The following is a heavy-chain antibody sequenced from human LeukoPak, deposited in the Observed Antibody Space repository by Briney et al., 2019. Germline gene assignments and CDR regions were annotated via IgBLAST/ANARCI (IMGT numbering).Heavy chain of an antibody. D-gene: IGHD2-21*01. J-gene: IGHJ3*02. V-gene: IGHV3-23*01. CDR1: GFTFNKYA. Sequence: PGGSLRLSCAASGFTFNKYAMSWARQAPGKGLEWVSAISGSDAGTYYADSVKGRFTISRDNSKNTLYLQMNSLRAEDAAVYYCARDRAYPNDVFDIWGQGTMVTVSS. CDR3: ARDRAYPNDVFDI. CDR2: ISGSDAGT.